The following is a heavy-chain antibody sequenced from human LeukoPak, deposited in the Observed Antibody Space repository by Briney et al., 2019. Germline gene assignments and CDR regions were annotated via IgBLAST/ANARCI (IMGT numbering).Heavy chain of an antibody. Sequence: SGTLSLTCAVSGDSISSDKWWSWVRQPPGKGLEYIGEFHQSVSTNYNPSLKSRLTISVDNSKNQFSLKLSSVTAADTAVYYCARAAPGTGNFDYWGQGTLVTVSS. CDR2: FHQSVST. J-gene: IGHJ4*02. CDR1: GDSISSDKW. D-gene: IGHD6-13*01. V-gene: IGHV4-4*02. CDR3: ARAAPGTGNFDY.